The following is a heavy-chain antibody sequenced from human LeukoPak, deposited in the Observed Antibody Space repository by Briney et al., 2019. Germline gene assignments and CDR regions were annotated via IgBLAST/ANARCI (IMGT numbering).Heavy chain of an antibody. Sequence: GGSLRLSCAASGFTFSSYAMHWVRQAPGKGLEWVAVISYDGSNKYYADSVKGRFTISRDNSKNTLYLQMNSLRAEDTAVYYCARSEWLLYSDYYYGMDVWGQGTTVTVSS. CDR1: GFTFSSYA. CDR2: ISYDGSNK. V-gene: IGHV3-30-3*01. D-gene: IGHD3-3*01. J-gene: IGHJ6*02. CDR3: ARSEWLLYSDYYYGMDV.